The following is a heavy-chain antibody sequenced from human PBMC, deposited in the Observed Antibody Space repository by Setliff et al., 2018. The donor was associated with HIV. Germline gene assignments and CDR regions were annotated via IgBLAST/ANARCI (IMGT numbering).Heavy chain of an antibody. J-gene: IGHJ2*01. CDR3: ARLFTYYYDSSGYYSEGNWYFDL. D-gene: IGHD3-22*01. CDR2: IYYSGST. Sequence: PSETLSLTCTVSGGSISSSSYYWGWIRQPPGKGLEWIGSIYYSGSTYYNPSLKSRVTISVDTSKNQFSLKLSSVTAADTAVYYCARLFTYYYDSSGYYSEGNWYFDLWVRGTLVTVSS. V-gene: IGHV4-39*01. CDR1: GGSISSSSYY.